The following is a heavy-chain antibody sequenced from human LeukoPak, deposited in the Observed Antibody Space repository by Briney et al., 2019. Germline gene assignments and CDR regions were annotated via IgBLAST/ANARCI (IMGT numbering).Heavy chain of an antibody. Sequence: PGGSLRLSCAASGFTFNNYAMNWVRQAPGKGLEWVSYISSSSSTIYYADSVKGRFTISRDNAKNSLYLQMNSLRAEDTAVYYCARDDSSSFDYWGQGTLVTVSS. V-gene: IGHV3-48*01. CDR1: GFTFNNYA. CDR2: ISSSSSTI. D-gene: IGHD6-13*01. CDR3: ARDDSSSFDY. J-gene: IGHJ4*02.